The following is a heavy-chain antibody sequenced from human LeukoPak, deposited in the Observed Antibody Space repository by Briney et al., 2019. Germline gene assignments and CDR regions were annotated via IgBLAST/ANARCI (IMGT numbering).Heavy chain of an antibody. CDR3: ASTLSLGELSLLDY. D-gene: IGHD3-16*02. CDR2: INPSGGST. V-gene: IGHV1-46*01. CDR1: GYSFTNYA. J-gene: IGHJ4*02. Sequence: ASVKVSCKASGYSFTNYAMNWVRQAPGQGLEWMGIINPSGGSTSYAQKFQGRVTMTRDMSTSTVYMELSSLRSEDTAVYYCASTLSLGELSLLDYWGQGTLVTVSS.